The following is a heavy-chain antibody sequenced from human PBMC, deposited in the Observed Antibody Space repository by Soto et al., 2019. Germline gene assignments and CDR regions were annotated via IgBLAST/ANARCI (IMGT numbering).Heavy chain of an antibody. CDR3: ARDLPLYCRGDCNFDF. CDR2: ISYDGGER. J-gene: IGHJ4*02. CDR1: GFIFSRYG. V-gene: IGHV3-30*03. D-gene: IGHD2-21*02. Sequence: SLRLSCGGSGFIFSRYGMHWVRQAPGKGLEWVTGISYDGGERFYADSVKGRFTISRDNSKNRLDLQMSSLRPEDTAVYYCARDLPLYCRGDCNFDFWGQGTLVTRLL.